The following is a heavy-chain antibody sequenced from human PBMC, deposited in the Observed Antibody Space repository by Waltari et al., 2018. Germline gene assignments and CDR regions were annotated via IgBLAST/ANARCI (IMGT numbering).Heavy chain of an antibody. CDR2: IKYDASEK. Sequence: EVQVVESGGGLVQPGGSLRLSCAASGFSLSTYWMSWFRRAPGKGLEWVANIKYDASEKYYVDSVKGRFTISRDNAKNSLDLQMNTLRVEDTAMYYCGRNHLYTYGTGWDAPDFLGQGTMVTVSS. CDR1: GFSLSTYW. CDR3: GRNHLYTYGTGWDAPDF. J-gene: IGHJ3*01. D-gene: IGHD5-18*01. V-gene: IGHV3-7*03.